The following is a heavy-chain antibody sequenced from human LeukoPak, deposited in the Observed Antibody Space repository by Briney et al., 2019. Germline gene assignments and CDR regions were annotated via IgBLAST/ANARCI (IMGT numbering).Heavy chain of an antibody. CDR1: GVSMTTYY. J-gene: IGHJ5*02. CDR2: IFSSGST. CDR3: ARSKSGTYGWFDP. Sequence: SETLSLTCTISGVSMTTYYWSWIRQPAGKGLEWIGRIFSSGSTNYNPSLKSRVTMSVDTSKNQFSLKLTSVTAADTAVYYCARSKSGTYGWFDPWGQGTLVTVSS. D-gene: IGHD4-17*01. V-gene: IGHV4-4*07.